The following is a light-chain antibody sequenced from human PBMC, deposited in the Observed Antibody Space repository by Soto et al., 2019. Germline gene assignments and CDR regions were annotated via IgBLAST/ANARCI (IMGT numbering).Light chain of an antibody. CDR3: QQSYSTPWT. V-gene: IGKV1-39*01. CDR2: AAS. J-gene: IGKJ1*01. Sequence: DIQMTQSPSSLSASVGDRVTITCRASQSITSYLNWYQQQPGKAPNLLISAASTLKSGVPSRFSGSGSGTDFTLTISSLQSDDIATYYCQQSYSTPWTFGQGTKVDIK. CDR1: QSITSY.